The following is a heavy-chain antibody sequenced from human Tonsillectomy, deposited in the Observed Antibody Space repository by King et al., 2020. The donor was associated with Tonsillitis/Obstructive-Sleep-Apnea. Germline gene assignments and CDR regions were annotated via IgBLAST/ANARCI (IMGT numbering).Heavy chain of an antibody. CDR2: ISTSSSDI. V-gene: IGHV3-21*01. CDR1: GFTFSTYS. J-gene: IGHJ6*03. Sequence: VQLVESGGGLVKPGGSLRLSCAASGFTFSTYSMNWVRQAPGKGLEWVSAISTSSSDIYYADSLKGRLTISRDDAKSSLYLQIDSLRAEDTAVYYCARDFNVSGGDGFYYFYMDVWGKGTTVTVSS. CDR3: ARDFNVSGGDGFYYFYMDV. D-gene: IGHD5-24*01.